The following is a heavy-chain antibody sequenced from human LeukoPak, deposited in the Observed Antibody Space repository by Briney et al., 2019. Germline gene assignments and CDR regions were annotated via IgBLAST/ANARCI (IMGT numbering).Heavy chain of an antibody. D-gene: IGHD1-14*01. J-gene: IGHJ4*02. CDR3: ARGVEPLAANTLAY. Sequence: PGGSLRLSCTASGFTVVTNDMTWVRQAPGKGLEWGSVLYSDGNTKYADSVQGRFTISRDNSKNTLYLEINSLSPDDTAVYYCARGVEPLAANTLAYWGQGTLVTVSS. CDR1: GFTVVTND. V-gene: IGHV3-53*01. CDR2: LYSDGNT.